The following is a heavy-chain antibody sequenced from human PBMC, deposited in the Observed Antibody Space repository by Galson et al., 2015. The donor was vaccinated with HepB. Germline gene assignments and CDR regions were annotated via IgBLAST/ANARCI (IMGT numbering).Heavy chain of an antibody. J-gene: IGHJ6*03. Sequence: SLRLSCAASGFTFGDYAMSWFRQAPGKGLEWVGFIRSKAYGGTTEYAASVKGRFTISRDDSKSIAYLRMNSLKTEDTAVYYCTRNPRGDYDFWSGYYSYYYMDVWGKGTTVTVSS. CDR1: GFTFGDYA. V-gene: IGHV3-49*03. D-gene: IGHD3-3*01. CDR3: TRNPRGDYDFWSGYYSYYYMDV. CDR2: IRSKAYGGTT.